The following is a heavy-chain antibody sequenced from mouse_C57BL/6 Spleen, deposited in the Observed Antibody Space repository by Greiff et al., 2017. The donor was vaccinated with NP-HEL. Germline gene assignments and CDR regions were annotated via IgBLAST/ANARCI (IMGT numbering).Heavy chain of an antibody. Sequence: DVMLVESGGGLVQPGGSLKLSCAASGFTFSDYGMAWVRQAPRKGPEWVAFISNLAYSIYYADTVTGRFTISRENAKNTLYLEMSSLRSEDTAMYYCARQGFITTVDWYFDVWGTGTTVTVSS. CDR2: ISNLAYSI. CDR3: ARQGFITTVDWYFDV. J-gene: IGHJ1*03. D-gene: IGHD1-1*01. CDR1: GFTFSDYG. V-gene: IGHV5-15*01.